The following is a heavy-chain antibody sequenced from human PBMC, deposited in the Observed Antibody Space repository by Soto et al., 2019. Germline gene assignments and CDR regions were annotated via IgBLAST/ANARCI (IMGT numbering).Heavy chain of an antibody. CDR1: GFTFTSSA. V-gene: IGHV1-58*01. CDR3: AALGVNFDH. J-gene: IGHJ4*02. D-gene: IGHD2-8*01. CDR2: IGVGSGNR. Sequence: ASVKVSCKASGFTFTSSAVQWVRQARGQRLEWIGWIGVGSGNRHYAQKFQERVTITRDMSTNTAYMELSSLRSEDAAVYYCAALGVNFDHWGQGTLVTVSS.